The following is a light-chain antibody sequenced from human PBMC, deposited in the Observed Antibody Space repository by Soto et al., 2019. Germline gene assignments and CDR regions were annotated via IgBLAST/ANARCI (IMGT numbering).Light chain of an antibody. Sequence: DIQMTQSPSSLSASVGDRVTVTCQASQDISNFLNWYQQKPGRAPRLLIYDASNLETGVPSRFSGSGSGTHFTFTISSLQPEDFATYYCQQSYSTRLTFGGGTKVEIK. CDR1: QDISNF. CDR3: QQSYSTRLT. CDR2: DAS. J-gene: IGKJ4*01. V-gene: IGKV1-39*01.